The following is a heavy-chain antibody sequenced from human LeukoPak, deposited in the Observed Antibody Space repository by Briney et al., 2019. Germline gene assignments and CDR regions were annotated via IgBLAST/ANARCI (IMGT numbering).Heavy chain of an antibody. CDR1: GGSFSGYY. Sequence: SETPSLTCAVSGGSFSGYYWSWIRPPPGKGLEWIGEINHSGSTNYNPSLKSRVTISVDTSKNQFSLKLSSVTAADTAVYYCARHSGGMVADYYYGMDVWGQGTTVTVSS. J-gene: IGHJ6*02. V-gene: IGHV4-34*01. D-gene: IGHD2-15*01. CDR2: INHSGST. CDR3: ARHSGGMVADYYYGMDV.